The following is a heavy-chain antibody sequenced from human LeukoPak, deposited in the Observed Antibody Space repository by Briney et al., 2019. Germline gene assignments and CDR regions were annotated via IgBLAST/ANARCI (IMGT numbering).Heavy chain of an antibody. Sequence: SETLSLTCAVYGGSFSGYYWSWIRQPPGKGLEWIGYIYYSGSTYYNPSLKSRVTISVDTSKNQFSLKLSSVTAADTAVYYCAREGRLDYYTNWGQGTLVTVSS. D-gene: IGHD3-10*01. J-gene: IGHJ4*02. CDR2: IYYSGST. CDR3: AREGRLDYYTN. V-gene: IGHV4-30-4*08. CDR1: GGSFSGYY.